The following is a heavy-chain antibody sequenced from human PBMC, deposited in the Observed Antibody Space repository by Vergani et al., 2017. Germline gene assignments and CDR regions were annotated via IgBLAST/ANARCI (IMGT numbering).Heavy chain of an antibody. D-gene: IGHD1-7*01. V-gene: IGHV1-2*02. CDR1: GYTFTGYY. CDR3: ARAEITGTTFAAFDI. CDR2: INPNSGGT. J-gene: IGHJ3*02. Sequence: QVQLVQSGAEVKKPGASVKVSCKASGYTFTGYYMHWVRQAPGQGLEWMGWINPNSGGTNYAQKFQGRVTMTRDTSISTAYMELSSLRSEDTAVYYCARAEITGTTFAAFDIWGQGTMVTVSS.